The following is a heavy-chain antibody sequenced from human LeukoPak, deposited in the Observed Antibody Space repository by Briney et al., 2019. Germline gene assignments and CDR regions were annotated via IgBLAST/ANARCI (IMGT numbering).Heavy chain of an antibody. CDR1: GFTFSSYA. CDR2: ISYDGSNK. D-gene: IGHD3-10*01. Sequence: GGSLRLSCAASGFTFSSYAMHWVRQAPSKGLEWVAVISYDGSNKYYADSVKGRFTISRDNSKNTLYLQMNSLRAEDTAVYYCASAITMVRGVIDYWGQGTLVTVSS. CDR3: ASAITMVRGVIDY. V-gene: IGHV3-30-3*01. J-gene: IGHJ4*02.